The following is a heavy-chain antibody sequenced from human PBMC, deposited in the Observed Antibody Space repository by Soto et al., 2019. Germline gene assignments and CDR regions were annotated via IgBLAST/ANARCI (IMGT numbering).Heavy chain of an antibody. CDR1: GYTFTSYA. J-gene: IGHJ5*02. Sequence: QVSLVQSGAEVKKPGASVKVSCKASGYTFTSYAMHWVRQAPGQRLEWMGWINAGNGNTKYSQKFQGRVTITRDTSANTAYMELSSLRSEDTAVYYCARSRRITMVRGVITSPNWCDPWGQGTLVTVSS. CDR2: INAGNGNT. CDR3: ARSRRITMVRGVITSPNWCDP. D-gene: IGHD3-10*01. V-gene: IGHV1-3*01.